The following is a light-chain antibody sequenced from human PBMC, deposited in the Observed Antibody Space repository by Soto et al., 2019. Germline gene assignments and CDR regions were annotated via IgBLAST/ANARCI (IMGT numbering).Light chain of an antibody. CDR1: QGISSY. Sequence: DIQLTQSPSFLSASVGDRVTITCRASQGISSYLAWYQQKPGKAPKPLIHSTSTLQSGVPSRFSGSGSGTEFTLTISSLQAEDLATYYCQQLKSYPITFGQGTRLDIK. V-gene: IGKV1-9*01. J-gene: IGKJ5*01. CDR2: STS. CDR3: QQLKSYPIT.